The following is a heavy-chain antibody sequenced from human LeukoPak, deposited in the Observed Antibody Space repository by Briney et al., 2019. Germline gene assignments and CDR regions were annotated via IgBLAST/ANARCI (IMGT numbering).Heavy chain of an antibody. CDR1: GYTFTSYG. Sequence: GASMKVSCKASGYTFTSYGISWVRQAPGQGLEWMGWISAYNGNTNYAQKLQGRVTMTTDTSTSTAYMELRSLRSDDTAVYYCARDWYRYSSGWYVGTFDYWGQGTLVTVSS. V-gene: IGHV1-18*01. D-gene: IGHD6-19*01. CDR3: ARDWYRYSSGWYVGTFDY. J-gene: IGHJ4*02. CDR2: ISAYNGNT.